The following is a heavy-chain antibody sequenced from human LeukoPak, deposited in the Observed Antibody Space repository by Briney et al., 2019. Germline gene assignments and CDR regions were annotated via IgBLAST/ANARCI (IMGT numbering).Heavy chain of an antibody. J-gene: IGHJ4*02. CDR1: GFTFSSYW. CDR3: AREGVATPPLDY. D-gene: IGHD5-12*01. CDR2: INTDGSST. Sequence: GGSLRLSCAASGFTFSSYWMHWVRQAPGKGLVSVSRINTDGSSTSYADSVKGRFTISRDNAKNTLYLQMNSLRAEDTAVYYCAREGVATPPLDYWGQGTLVTVSS. V-gene: IGHV3-74*01.